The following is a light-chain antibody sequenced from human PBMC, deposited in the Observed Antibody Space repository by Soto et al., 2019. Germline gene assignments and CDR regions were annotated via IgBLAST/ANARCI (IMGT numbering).Light chain of an antibody. J-gene: IGKJ4*01. CDR1: QSISDT. CDR3: QQYGSSPLT. CDR2: GAS. Sequence: EIVMKQSPATLSVSPGGRATLSCRASQSISDTLAWYQQKPGQAPRLLIHGASTRAPGFPARFSGSGSGTDFTLTISSLQSEDFAVYYCQQYGSSPLTFGGGTKVDIK. V-gene: IGKV3D-15*02.